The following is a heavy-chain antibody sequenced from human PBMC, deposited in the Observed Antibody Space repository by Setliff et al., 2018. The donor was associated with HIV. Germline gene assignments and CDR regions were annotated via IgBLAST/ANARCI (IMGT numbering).Heavy chain of an antibody. D-gene: IGHD4-17*01. CDR1: GSTFGRFG. CDR2: IIPTFTRA. Sequence: SVKVSCKASGSTFGRFGISWVRQAPGQGLEWMGGIIPTFTRANYAQKFQARVIITTDKSTSTAFMELTSLTSEDTAVYYCARSVHSLYGDYATYFDPWGQGTQVTVSS. CDR3: ARSVHSLYGDYATYFDP. V-gene: IGHV1-69*05. J-gene: IGHJ5*02.